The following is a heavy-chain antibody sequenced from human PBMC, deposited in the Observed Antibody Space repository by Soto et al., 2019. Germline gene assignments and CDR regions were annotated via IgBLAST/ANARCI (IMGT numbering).Heavy chain of an antibody. CDR2: IYSGGST. Sequence: EVQLVESGGGLVQPGGSLRLSCAASGFTVSSNYMSWVRQAPGKGLEWVSVIYSGGSTYYADSVKGRFTISRHNSKNTLYLQMNSLRAEDTAVYYCARDRRYYGSGSRYYYYYGMDVWGQGTTVTVSS. CDR1: GFTVSSNY. V-gene: IGHV3-53*04. J-gene: IGHJ6*02. D-gene: IGHD3-10*01. CDR3: ARDRRYYGSGSRYYYYYGMDV.